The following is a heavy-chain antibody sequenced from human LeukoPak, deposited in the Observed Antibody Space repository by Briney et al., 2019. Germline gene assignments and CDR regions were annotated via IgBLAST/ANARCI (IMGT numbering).Heavy chain of an antibody. J-gene: IGHJ6*02. CDR1: GFTFSSCA. V-gene: IGHV3-30*04. CDR3: ARGEQGSSWFVDV. CDR2: VSNDGRNK. Sequence: GGSLRLSCAASGFTFSSCAMHWVRQAPGKGLEWVAVVSNDGRNKYYADSVKGRFPISRDNSKNTLYLQMSSLTPEDTAVYYCARGEQGSSWFVDVWGQGTTVTVSS. D-gene: IGHD6-13*01.